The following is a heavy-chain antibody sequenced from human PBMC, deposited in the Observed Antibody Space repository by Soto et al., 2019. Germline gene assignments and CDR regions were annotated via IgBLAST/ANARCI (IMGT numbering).Heavy chain of an antibody. Sequence: PGGSLRLSCAASGFAFNTYSMHWVRQAPGRGLEWVAVISYDGSNKFYADSVKGRFTISRDNSKNTLYLEMNSLRGDDTAVYYCAKVSPMGYFFDFWGQGTLVTVSS. J-gene: IGHJ4*02. V-gene: IGHV3-30-3*01. CDR1: GFAFNTYS. CDR3: AKVSPMGYFFDF. CDR2: ISYDGSNK.